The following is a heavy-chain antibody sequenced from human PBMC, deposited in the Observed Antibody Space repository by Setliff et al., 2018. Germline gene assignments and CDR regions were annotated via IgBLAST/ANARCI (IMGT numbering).Heavy chain of an antibody. J-gene: IGHJ4*02. Sequence: SETLSLTCTDYGGSFSTYYWSWIRQPPGKGLEWIGEISHSGSTNYNPSLKSRLTISVDASTNQFSLKLYSVTAADTAVYYCRYWSGYYNNDYWGQGTLVTVSS. D-gene: IGHD3-3*01. CDR3: RYWSGYYNNDY. V-gene: IGHV4-34*01. CDR1: GGSFSTYY. CDR2: ISHSGST.